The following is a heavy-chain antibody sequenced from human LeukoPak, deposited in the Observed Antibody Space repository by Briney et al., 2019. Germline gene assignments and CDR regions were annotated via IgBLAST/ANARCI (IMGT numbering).Heavy chain of an antibody. V-gene: IGHV3-30*18. CDR1: GFTFSSYG. Sequence: PGGSLRLSCAASGFTFSSYGMHWVRQAPGKGLEWVAVISYDGSNKYYADSVKGRFTISRDNSKNTLYLQMNSLRAEDTAVYYCAKDQIKMVRGVTPNNFDYWGQGTLVTVSS. CDR3: AKDQIKMVRGVTPNNFDY. J-gene: IGHJ4*02. D-gene: IGHD3-10*01. CDR2: ISYDGSNK.